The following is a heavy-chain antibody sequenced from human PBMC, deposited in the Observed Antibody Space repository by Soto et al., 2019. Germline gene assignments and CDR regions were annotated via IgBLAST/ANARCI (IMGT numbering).Heavy chain of an antibody. Sequence: GGSLRLSCTGSGFTFDDYAMSWFRQAPGKGLEWVGVIRSKTYGGTTEYAASVEGRFTISRDDSKSIAYLQMNSLETEDTAVYYCTSRGTGGPDSFWGQGTLVTVSS. D-gene: IGHD1-1*01. CDR1: GFTFDDYA. J-gene: IGHJ4*02. V-gene: IGHV3-49*03. CDR2: IRSKTYGGTT. CDR3: TSRGTGGPDSF.